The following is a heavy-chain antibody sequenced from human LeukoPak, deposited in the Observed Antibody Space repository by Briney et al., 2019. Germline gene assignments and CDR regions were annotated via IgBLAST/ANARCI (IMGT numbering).Heavy chain of an antibody. Sequence: GGSLRLSCAASGFTFSSYAMSWVRQAPGKGLEWVSAISGSGGSTYYADSVKGRFTISRDNSKNTLYLQLNSLRAEDTAVYYCAKSNQDCSGGSCSFDPWGQGTLVTVSS. CDR3: AKSNQDCSGGSCSFDP. CDR1: GFTFSSYA. D-gene: IGHD2-15*01. J-gene: IGHJ5*02. V-gene: IGHV3-23*01. CDR2: ISGSGGST.